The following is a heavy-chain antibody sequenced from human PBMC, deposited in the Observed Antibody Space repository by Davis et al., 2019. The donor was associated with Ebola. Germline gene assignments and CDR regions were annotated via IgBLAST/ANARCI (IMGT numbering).Heavy chain of an antibody. V-gene: IGHV3-74*01. CDR3: ARGFCSGGSCYSVDY. D-gene: IGHD2-15*01. CDR2: INGDGSST. Sequence: PGGSLRLSCAASGFTFSSYGMHWVRQAPGKGLVWVSRINGDGSSTSYTDSVKGRFTTSRDNAKNTVHLQMNSLRAEDTALYYCARGFCSGGSCYSVDYWGQGTLVTVSS. CDR1: GFTFSSYG. J-gene: IGHJ4*02.